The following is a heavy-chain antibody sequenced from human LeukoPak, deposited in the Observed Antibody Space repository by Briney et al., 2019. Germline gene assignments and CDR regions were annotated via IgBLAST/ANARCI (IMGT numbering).Heavy chain of an antibody. CDR1: GFTFSSYW. J-gene: IGHJ4*02. CDR2: ISGSGGST. CDR3: AKDRSPDARGYSYGLFDY. Sequence: PGGSLRLSCAASGFTFSSYWMSRVRQAPGKGLEWVSAISGSGGSTYYADSVKGRFTISRDNSKNTLYLQMNSLRAEDTAVYYCAKDRSPDARGYSYGLFDYWGQGTLVTVSS. V-gene: IGHV3-23*01. D-gene: IGHD5-18*01.